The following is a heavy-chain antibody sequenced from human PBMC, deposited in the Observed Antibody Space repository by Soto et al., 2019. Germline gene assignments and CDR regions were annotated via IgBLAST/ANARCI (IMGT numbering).Heavy chain of an antibody. Sequence: QVQLQESGPGLVKPSQTLSLTCTVSGGSISSGGYYWSWIRQHPGKGLEWTGYIYYSGSTYYNPSLKSRVTISVDTSKNQFSLKLSSVTAADTAVYYCARLWFGELFRVNWFDPWGQGTLVTVSS. J-gene: IGHJ5*02. CDR3: ARLWFGELFRVNWFDP. D-gene: IGHD3-10*01. CDR1: GGSISSGGYY. CDR2: IYYSGST. V-gene: IGHV4-31*03.